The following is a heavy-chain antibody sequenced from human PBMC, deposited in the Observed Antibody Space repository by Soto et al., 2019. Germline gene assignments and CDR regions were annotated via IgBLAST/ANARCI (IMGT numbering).Heavy chain of an antibody. D-gene: IGHD3-3*01. CDR3: ARNTILGVVIPDDVFDI. CDR2: IYPGDSDT. Sequence: PGESLKISCKGSGYSFTSYWIGWVRQMPWKGLEWMGIIYPGDSDTRYSPSFQGQVTISADKSISTAYLQWSSLKASDTAMYYCARNTILGVVIPDDVFDIWGQGTMVTVS. J-gene: IGHJ3*02. CDR1: GYSFTSYW. V-gene: IGHV5-51*01.